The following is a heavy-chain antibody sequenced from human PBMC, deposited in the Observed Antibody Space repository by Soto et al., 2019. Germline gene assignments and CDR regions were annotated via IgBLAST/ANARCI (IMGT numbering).Heavy chain of an antibody. D-gene: IGHD3-22*01. CDR1: GGSISSYY. J-gene: IGHJ3*02. CDR2: IYYSGST. Sequence: SETLSLTCTVSGGSISSYYWSWIRQPPGKGLEWIGYIYYSGSTDYNPSLKSRVTISVDTSKNQFSLKLSSVTAADTAVYYCARASDYYDSSGYYPHSAFDIWGQGTMVTVSS. V-gene: IGHV4-59*01. CDR3: ARASDYYDSSGYYPHSAFDI.